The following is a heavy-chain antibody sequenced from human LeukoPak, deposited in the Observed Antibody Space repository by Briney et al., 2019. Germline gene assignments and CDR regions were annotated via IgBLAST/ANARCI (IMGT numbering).Heavy chain of an antibody. J-gene: IGHJ6*02. CDR1: GFTVSSNY. CDR3: ARDYRYYDSSGYYPLHYYYYGMDV. D-gene: IGHD3-22*01. V-gene: IGHV3-7*01. CDR2: IKQDGSDK. Sequence: GGSLRLSCAASGFTVSSNYMSWVRQVPRKGLEWVANIKQDGSDKYYGDSVKGRFTISRDNAKNSLYLQMNSLRDEDTAVYYCARDYRYYDSSGYYPLHYYYYGMDVWGQGTTVTVSS.